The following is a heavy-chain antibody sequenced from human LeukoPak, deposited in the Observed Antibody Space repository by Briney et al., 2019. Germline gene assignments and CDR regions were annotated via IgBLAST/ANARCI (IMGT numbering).Heavy chain of an antibody. Sequence: ASVKVSCKASGYTFTSYGISWVRQAPGQGLEWMGWISAYNGNTNYAQKLQGRVTMTTDTSTSTACMELRSLRSDDTAVYYCARPNYYDSSGSLDYWGQGTLVTVSS. CDR2: ISAYNGNT. J-gene: IGHJ4*02. CDR1: GYTFTSYG. D-gene: IGHD3-22*01. CDR3: ARPNYYDSSGSLDY. V-gene: IGHV1-18*01.